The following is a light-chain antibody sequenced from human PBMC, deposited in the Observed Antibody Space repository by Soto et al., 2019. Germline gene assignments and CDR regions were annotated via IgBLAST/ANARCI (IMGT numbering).Light chain of an antibody. V-gene: IGKV1-5*03. CDR3: QQYNTYPL. Sequence: DIQMTQSPSTLSASVGDRVTITCRASQSISNWLAWYQQKPGKAPKLLIYKASSLESGVPSRFSGSGSGTEFTLTITSLQPDDFATYYCQQYNTYPLFGQGTTLEIK. CDR1: QSISNW. CDR2: KAS. J-gene: IGKJ2*01.